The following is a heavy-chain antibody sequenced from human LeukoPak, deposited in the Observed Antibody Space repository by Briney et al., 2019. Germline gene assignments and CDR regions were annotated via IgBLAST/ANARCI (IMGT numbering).Heavy chain of an antibody. Sequence: SETLSLTCAVYGGSFSGYYWSWIRQPPGKGLEWIGEINHSGSTNYNPSLKSRVTISVDTSKNQFSLKLSSVTAADTAVYYCARGTREQWLVEDGYYFDYWGQGTLVTVSS. J-gene: IGHJ4*02. CDR3: ARGTREQWLVEDGYYFDY. CDR1: GGSFSGYY. D-gene: IGHD6-19*01. V-gene: IGHV4-34*01. CDR2: INHSGST.